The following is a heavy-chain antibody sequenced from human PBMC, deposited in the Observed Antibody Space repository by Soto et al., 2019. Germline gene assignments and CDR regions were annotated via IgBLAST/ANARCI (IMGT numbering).Heavy chain of an antibody. CDR1: GFSLSTSGVG. J-gene: IGHJ6*02. CDR3: AHYNGYCSGGSCYYDYYGMDV. D-gene: IGHD2-15*01. Sequence: QITLKESGPTLVKPTQTLTLTCTFSGFSLSTSGVGVGWIRQPPGKALEWLALIYWDDDKRYSPSLKSRLTITKDPSKNQVVLTMTNMDPVDTATYYCAHYNGYCSGGSCYYDYYGMDVWGQGTTVTVSS. CDR2: IYWDDDK. V-gene: IGHV2-5*02.